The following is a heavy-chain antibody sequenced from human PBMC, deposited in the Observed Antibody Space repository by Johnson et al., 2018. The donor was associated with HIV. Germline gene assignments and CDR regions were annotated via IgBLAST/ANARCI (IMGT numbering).Heavy chain of an antibody. V-gene: IGHV3-30-3*01. D-gene: IGHD6-6*01. Sequence: LPCAASGFTFSSYAMHWVRYAPGTGLAWVAVISYDGRHKYYADSVKGRFTISRDNSKNTLYLQMNSLRAEDTAVYYCARWGESSPWAAFDIWGQGTMVTVSS. J-gene: IGHJ3*02. CDR2: ISYDGRHK. CDR1: GFTFSSYA. CDR3: ARWGESSPWAAFDI.